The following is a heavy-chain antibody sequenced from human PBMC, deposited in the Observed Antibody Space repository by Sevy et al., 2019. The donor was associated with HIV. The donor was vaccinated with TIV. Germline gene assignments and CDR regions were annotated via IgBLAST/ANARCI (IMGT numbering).Heavy chain of an antibody. D-gene: IGHD4-17*01. CDR1: GFTFSSNG. CDR2: ISYDGSNK. V-gene: IGHV3-30*18. CDR3: AKDYLGYGGNSEVPYFDY. Sequence: GGSLRLSCAASGFTFSSNGMHWVRQAPGKGLEWVAVISYDGSNKYYADSVKGRFTISRDNSKNTLYLQMNSLRAEDTAVYYCAKDYLGYGGNSEVPYFDYWGQGTLVTVSS. J-gene: IGHJ4*02.